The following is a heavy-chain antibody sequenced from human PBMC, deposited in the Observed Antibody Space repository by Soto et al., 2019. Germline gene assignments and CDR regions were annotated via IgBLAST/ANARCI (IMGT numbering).Heavy chain of an antibody. CDR3: ARGIVPPALDYYDYILGSYRYVYFDY. J-gene: IGHJ4*02. Sequence: QVQLQESGPGLVKPSQTLALTCTVSGGSISSGGYYWSWIRQHPGKGLEWIGYIYYSGSTYYNPSLKSRVTISVDTSKNQFSLKLSSVTAADTAVYYCARGIVPPALDYYDYILGSYRYVYFDYWGQGTLVTVSS. V-gene: IGHV4-31*03. D-gene: IGHD3-16*02. CDR1: GGSISSGGYY. CDR2: IYYSGST.